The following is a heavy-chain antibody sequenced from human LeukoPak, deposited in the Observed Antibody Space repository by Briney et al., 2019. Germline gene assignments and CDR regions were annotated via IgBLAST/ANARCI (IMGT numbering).Heavy chain of an antibody. CDR2: INHSGST. CDR1: GGSFSGYY. Sequence: SETLSLTCAVYGGSFSGYYWSWIRQPPGKGLEWIGEINHSGSTNYNPSLKSRVTISVDTSKNQFSLKLSSVTAADTAVYYCARGGYYDSSGYYRFYFDYWGQGTLVTVSS. V-gene: IGHV4-34*01. CDR3: ARGGYYDSSGYYRFYFDY. D-gene: IGHD3-22*01. J-gene: IGHJ4*02.